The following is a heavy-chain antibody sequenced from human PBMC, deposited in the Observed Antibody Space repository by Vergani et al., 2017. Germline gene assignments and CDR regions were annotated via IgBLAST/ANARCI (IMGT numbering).Heavy chain of an antibody. V-gene: IGHV4-59*01. CDR1: GGSISSYY. Sequence: QVQLQESGPGLVKPSETLSLTCTVSGGSISSYYWSWIRQPPGKGLEWIGYIYYSGSTKYNPSLKSRVTISVDTSKNQFSLKLSSVTAADTAVYYCARQVSGYSYGSGHMDVWGKGTTVTVSS. J-gene: IGHJ6*03. CDR2: IYYSGST. CDR3: ARQVSGYSYGSGHMDV. D-gene: IGHD5-18*01.